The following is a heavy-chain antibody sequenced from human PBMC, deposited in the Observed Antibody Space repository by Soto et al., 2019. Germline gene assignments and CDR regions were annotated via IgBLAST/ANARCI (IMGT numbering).Heavy chain of an antibody. D-gene: IGHD5-18*01. CDR1: RDSISSYD. J-gene: IGHJ4*02. CDR3: ARGGEGYTASFFDY. Sequence: SETLSLNWTFYRDSISSYDWRWIRHPPGTGLEWIGYIYYTWSNNYNPCLSRRRTMSVDAYQNQFSLKLNYVTAADPAVYYCARGGEGYTASFFDYWGLGTLVTVSS. CDR2: IYYTWSN. V-gene: IGHV4-59*01.